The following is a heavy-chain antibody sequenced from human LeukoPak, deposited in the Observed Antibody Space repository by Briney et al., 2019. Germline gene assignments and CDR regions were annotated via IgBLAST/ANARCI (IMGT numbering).Heavy chain of an antibody. Sequence: GGSLRLSCAASGFTFSSYSMNWVRQAPGKGLEWVSSISSSSSYIYYADSVKGRFTISRDNAKNSLYLQMNSLRAEDTAVYYCARDPTTYWCYYDSSGYHDYWGQGTLVTVSS. CDR3: ARDPTTYWCYYDSSGYHDY. D-gene: IGHD3-22*01. CDR1: GFTFSSYS. CDR2: ISSSSSYI. J-gene: IGHJ4*02. V-gene: IGHV3-21*01.